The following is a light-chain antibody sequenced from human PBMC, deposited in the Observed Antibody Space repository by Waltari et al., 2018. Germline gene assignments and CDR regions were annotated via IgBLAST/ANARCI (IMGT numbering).Light chain of an antibody. V-gene: IGKV3-20*01. CDR2: GAS. J-gene: IGKJ1*01. Sequence: DIVLTQSPGTLSLSPGERATLSCRASQSVSRYLAWYQQKPGQAPRLLIYGASTRATGIPDRFSGSGSGTDFSLTISRLEPEDFAVYYCQKYVSLPATFGQGTKVEIK. CDR3: QKYVSLPAT. CDR1: QSVSRY.